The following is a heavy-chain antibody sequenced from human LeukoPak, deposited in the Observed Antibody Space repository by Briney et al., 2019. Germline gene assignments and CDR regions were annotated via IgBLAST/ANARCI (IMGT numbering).Heavy chain of an antibody. CDR3: ARNQRPPLRLYYSFMDV. Sequence: SETLSLTCAVYDGSLSGYYWSWIRQSSGKGLEWIGEINHSGSTNYNPSLQSRVTISVDTSKNQLSLELNSVTAADTAVYYCARNQRPPLRLYYSFMDVWGKGTTVTVSS. D-gene: IGHD4-17*01. CDR1: DGSLSGYY. J-gene: IGHJ6*03. V-gene: IGHV4-34*01. CDR2: INHSGST.